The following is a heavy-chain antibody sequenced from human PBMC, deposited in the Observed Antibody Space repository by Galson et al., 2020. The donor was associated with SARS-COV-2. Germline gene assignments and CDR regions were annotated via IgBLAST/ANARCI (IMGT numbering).Heavy chain of an antibody. V-gene: IGHV3-30*01. Sequence: GGSLRLSCAASGFTFSSYAMHWVRQAPGKGLEWVAVISYDGSNKYYADSVKGRFTISRDNSKNTLYLQMNSLRAEDTAVYYCAGEGLLWFGELFMSDAFDIWGQGTMVTVSS. CDR2: ISYDGSNK. J-gene: IGHJ3*02. CDR3: AGEGLLWFGELFMSDAFDI. D-gene: IGHD3-10*01. CDR1: GFTFSSYA.